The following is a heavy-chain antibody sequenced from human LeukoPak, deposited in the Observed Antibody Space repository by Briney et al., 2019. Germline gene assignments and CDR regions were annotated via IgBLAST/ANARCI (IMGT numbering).Heavy chain of an antibody. V-gene: IGHV1-2*02. Sequence: ASVKVSCKASGYIFTAYYMHWVRQAPGQGLDWMGWINPQSGETKFAQKFRGRVTMTRDTPISTVYMELTSLRSDDTAVYFCARDGDYLLLSARYYMDVWGTGTTLIISS. CDR2: INPQSGET. J-gene: IGHJ6*03. D-gene: IGHD2-21*02. CDR3: ARDGDYLLLSARYYMDV. CDR1: GYIFTAYY.